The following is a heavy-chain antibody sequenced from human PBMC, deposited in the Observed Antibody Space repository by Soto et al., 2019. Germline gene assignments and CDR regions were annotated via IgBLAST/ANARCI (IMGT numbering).Heavy chain of an antibody. J-gene: IGHJ6*02. V-gene: IGHV4-31*03. CDR1: GGSITSGAYY. CDR2: IYYSGTT. CDR3: ARYYYDTGSDYHDYHYAMDV. D-gene: IGHD3-22*01. Sequence: SETLSLTCTVSGGSITSGAYYWSWIRQHPGKGLEWIGYIYYSGTTYYRPSLRSRLTISLDTSKNQLSLKLTSVTAADTAVYYCARYYYDTGSDYHDYHYAMDVWGQGTTVTVSS.